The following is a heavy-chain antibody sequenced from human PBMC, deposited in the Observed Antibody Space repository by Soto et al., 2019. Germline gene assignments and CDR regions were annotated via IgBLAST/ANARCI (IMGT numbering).Heavy chain of an antibody. CDR1: GFTFSDYG. D-gene: IGHD6-13*01. CDR2: ISGDNINS. Sequence: ASVKVSCKASGFTFSDYGLSWVRQAPGQPLEWMGWISGDNINSKYSQKFQGRLTMNTDTSTATASMELRSLTSDDTAVYYCGREGQQLAQEKYYQFNGMDVWGQGTTVTVSS. V-gene: IGHV1-18*01. CDR3: GREGQQLAQEKYYQFNGMDV. J-gene: IGHJ6*02.